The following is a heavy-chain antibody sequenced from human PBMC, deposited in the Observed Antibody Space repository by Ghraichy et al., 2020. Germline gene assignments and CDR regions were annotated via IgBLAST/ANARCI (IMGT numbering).Heavy chain of an antibody. CDR3: AGDTLWGGECNAAFDI. D-gene: IGHD2-21*01. V-gene: IGHV6-1*01. J-gene: IGHJ3*02. Sequence: SQTLSLTCDVSGDSVSRKKTNWNWVRQSPSRGLEWLGRTYYRSKWVTDYAQSVKGRIAIKADTSKNQLSLELKSLTPDDTAVYFCAGDTLWGGECNAAFDIWGQGTKVNVSS. CDR1: GDSVSRKKTN. CDR2: TYYRSKWVT.